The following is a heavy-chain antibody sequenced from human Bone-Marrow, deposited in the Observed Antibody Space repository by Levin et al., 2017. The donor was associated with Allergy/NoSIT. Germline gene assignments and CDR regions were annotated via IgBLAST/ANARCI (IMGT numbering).Heavy chain of an antibody. D-gene: IGHD3-3*01. CDR3: VKDQSAHDYNGMDV. J-gene: IGHJ6*02. CDR1: GFTFDDYT. CDR2: ISWNSDSA. V-gene: IGHV3-9*01. Sequence: GGSLRLSCAAYGFTFDDYTMHWVRQSPGKDLEWVAIISWNSDSAGYRDSVKGRFTISRDNAKNSLYLQMNSLRSDDTGVYYCVKDQSAHDYNGMDVWGQGTTVTV.